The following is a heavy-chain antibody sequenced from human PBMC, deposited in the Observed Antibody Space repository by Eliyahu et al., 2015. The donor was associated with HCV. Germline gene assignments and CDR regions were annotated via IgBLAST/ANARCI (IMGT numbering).Heavy chain of an antibody. CDR3: ARGGGEQHREFDY. V-gene: IGHV3-30*03. CDR2: ISYDGSNK. CDR1: GFTFSSYG. D-gene: IGHD6-13*01. J-gene: IGHJ4*02. Sequence: QVQLVESGGGVVQPGRSLRLSCAAXGFTFSSYGMHGVRQAPGXGXGXVAVISYDGSNKYYADSVKGRFTISRDNSKNTLYLQMNSLRAEDTAVYYCARGGGEQHREFDYWGQGTLVTVSS.